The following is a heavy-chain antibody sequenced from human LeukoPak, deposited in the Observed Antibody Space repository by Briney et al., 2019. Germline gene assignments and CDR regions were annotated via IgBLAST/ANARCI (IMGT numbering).Heavy chain of an antibody. V-gene: IGHV3-9*01. CDR3: AKGRYDILTGYYFDY. Sequence: GRSLRLSCAASGFTLDDYAMHWVRQAPGKGLEWVSGISWNSGSIGYADSVKGRFTISRDNAKNSLYLQMNSLRAEDTALYYCAKGRYDILTGYYFDYWGQGTLVTVSS. CDR1: GFTLDDYA. J-gene: IGHJ4*02. CDR2: ISWNSGSI. D-gene: IGHD3-9*01.